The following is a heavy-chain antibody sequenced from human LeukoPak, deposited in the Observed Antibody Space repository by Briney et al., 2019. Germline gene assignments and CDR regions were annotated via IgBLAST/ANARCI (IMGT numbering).Heavy chain of an antibody. D-gene: IGHD5-12*01. CDR1: GFTFGSYS. J-gene: IGHJ4*02. Sequence: RGSLRLSCAASGFTFGSYSMNWVRQAPGKGLEWVSSITSSGAYKNYADSVKGRFTISRDNAKNSLYLQMNSLRAEDTAVYYCARDTSGQDWGQGTLVTVSS. V-gene: IGHV3-21*01. CDR3: ARDTSGQD. CDR2: ITSSGAYK.